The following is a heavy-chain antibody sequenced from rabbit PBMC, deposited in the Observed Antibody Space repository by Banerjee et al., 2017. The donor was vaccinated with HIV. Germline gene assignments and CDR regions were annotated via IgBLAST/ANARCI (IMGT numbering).Heavy chain of an antibody. J-gene: IGHJ4*01. CDR1: GFDFSSYYY. CDR2: IYGGSSGNT. V-gene: IGHV1S45*01. D-gene: IGHD2-1*01. Sequence: QQQLEESGGGLVKPGGTLTLTCKASGFDFSSYYYMCWVRQAPGKGLEWIACIYGGSSGNTYYASWAKGRFTISKTSSTTVTLQMTSLTAADTATYFCARDLNGDYVTYEYVRLNLWGPGTLVTVS. CDR3: ARDLNGDYVTYEYVRLNL.